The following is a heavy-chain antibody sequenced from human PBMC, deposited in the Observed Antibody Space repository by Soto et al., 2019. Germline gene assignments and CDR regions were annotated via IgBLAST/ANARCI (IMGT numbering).Heavy chain of an antibody. CDR3: ARLRITMVRGVDY. CDR1: GGSFSGYY. D-gene: IGHD3-10*01. V-gene: IGHV4-34*01. CDR2: INHSGST. J-gene: IGHJ4*02. Sequence: SETLSLTCAVYGGSFSGYYWSWIRQPPGKGLEWIGEINHSGSTNYNPSLKSRVTISVDTSKNQFSLKLSSVTAADTAVYYCARLRITMVRGVDYWGQGTLVTVSS.